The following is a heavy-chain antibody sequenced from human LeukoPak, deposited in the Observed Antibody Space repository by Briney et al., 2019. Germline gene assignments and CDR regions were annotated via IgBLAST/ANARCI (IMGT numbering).Heavy chain of an antibody. J-gene: IGHJ6*02. Sequence: GGSLRLSCAASGFTVSSYWMSWVRQAPGKGPEWVSNIKQDGSKKYYVDSVKGRFTISRDNAKNALYLQMNRLRAEDTAVYYCARDLYLLRGYSVYEASWQLYGMDVWGRGTTVLVSS. CDR3: ARDLYLLRGYSVYEASWQLYGMDV. CDR2: IKQDGSKK. CDR1: GFTVSSYW. V-gene: IGHV3-7*01. D-gene: IGHD5/OR15-5a*01.